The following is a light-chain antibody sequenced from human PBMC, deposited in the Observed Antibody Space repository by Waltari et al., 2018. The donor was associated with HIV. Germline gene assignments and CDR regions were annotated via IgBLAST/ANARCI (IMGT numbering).Light chain of an antibody. Sequence: EIVLTQSPATLSLSPGERATLSCRASQSVSSYLAWYQQRPGQAPRLLIFDASNRATGIPARFTGSGSGTDFTLTINSLEPEDFAVYYCQQYDNWPPWTFGQGTKVEI. J-gene: IGKJ1*01. V-gene: IGKV3-11*01. CDR2: DAS. CDR3: QQYDNWPPWT. CDR1: QSVSSY.